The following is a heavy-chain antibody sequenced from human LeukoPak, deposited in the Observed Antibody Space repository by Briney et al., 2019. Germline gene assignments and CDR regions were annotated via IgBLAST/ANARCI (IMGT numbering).Heavy chain of an antibody. CDR3: ARVLGFGSPPAY. V-gene: IGHV3-21*01. CDR2: ITSGGDYI. Sequence: GGSLRLSCAASGFTFNTFNMNWVRQAPGKGLEWVSSITSGGDYIYYADSVKGRFTTSRDNSKNTLYLQMNSLSAEDTAVYYCARVLGFGSPPAYWGQGTLVSVSS. J-gene: IGHJ4*02. D-gene: IGHD3-10*01. CDR1: GFTFNTFN.